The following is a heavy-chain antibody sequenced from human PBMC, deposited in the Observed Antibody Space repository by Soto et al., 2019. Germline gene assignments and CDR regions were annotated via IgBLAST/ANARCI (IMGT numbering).Heavy chain of an antibody. D-gene: IGHD6-19*01. CDR3: AREYSSGWKTFDY. V-gene: IGHV3-23*01. CDR1: GFTFNSYA. J-gene: IGHJ4*02. Sequence: GGSLRLSCAASGFTFNSYAMSWVRQAPGKGLEWVSAISGIGGTTYYADSVKGRFTISRDNSKNTLSLQMNSLRVEDTAVYYCAREYSSGWKTFDYWGQGTLVTVSS. CDR2: ISGIGGTT.